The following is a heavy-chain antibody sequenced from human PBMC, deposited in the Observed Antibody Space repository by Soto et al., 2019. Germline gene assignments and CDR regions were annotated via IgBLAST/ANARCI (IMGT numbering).Heavy chain of an antibody. CDR2: VNPSGGHT. Sequence: QVQLMQSGAEVKKPGASVKVSCKASGDTFTDYYIHWVRQAPGQGLEWMGSVNPSGGHTTYAQHVLHRGTMTGATPTSTLQMELTSRTSDATAIYCCARRRLVVVVAAALDSWGQETLVTFSS. J-gene: IGHJ4*02. CDR1: GDTFTDYY. CDR3: ARRRLVVVVAAALDS. V-gene: IGHV1-46*01. D-gene: IGHD2-15*01.